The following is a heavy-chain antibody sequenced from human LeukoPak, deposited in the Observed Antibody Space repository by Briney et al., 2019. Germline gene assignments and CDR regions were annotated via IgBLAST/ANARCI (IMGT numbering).Heavy chain of an antibody. CDR1: GFTFSSYS. CDR3: ARDQNTIFGGDDAFDI. Sequence: PGGSLRLSCAASGFTFSSYSMNWVRQAPGKGLEWVSYISSSSSTIYYADSVKGRFTISRDNAKNSLYLQMNSLRAEDTAVYYCARDQNTIFGGDDAFDIWGQGTMVTVSS. J-gene: IGHJ3*02. D-gene: IGHD3-3*01. CDR2: ISSSSSTI. V-gene: IGHV3-48*01.